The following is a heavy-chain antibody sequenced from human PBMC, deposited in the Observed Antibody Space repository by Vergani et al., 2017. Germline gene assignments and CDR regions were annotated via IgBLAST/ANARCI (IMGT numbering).Heavy chain of an antibody. CDR2: ISGSGAST. CDR1: GFTFSSYA. Sequence: EVQLLESGGGLVQPGGSLRLSCAASGFTFSSYAMSWVRQAPGKGLEWVSAISGSGASTYYADSVKGRFTISRDNSKNTLYLQMNSLRAEDTAVYYCAKDDLRWGALEFAPAATNTDYWGQGTLVTVSS. CDR3: AKDDLRWGALEFAPAATNTDY. V-gene: IGHV3-23*01. J-gene: IGHJ4*02. D-gene: IGHD2-2*01.